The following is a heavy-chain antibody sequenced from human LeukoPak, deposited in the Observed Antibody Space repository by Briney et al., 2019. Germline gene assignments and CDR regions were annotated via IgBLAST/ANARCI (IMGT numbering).Heavy chain of an antibody. V-gene: IGHV3-30-3*01. CDR2: ISYDGSNK. CDR1: GFTFSTYA. Sequence: PGGSLRLSCAASGFTFSTYAMHWVRQAPGKGLEWVAVISYDGSNKYYADSVKGRFTISRDNSKSTLYLQMISLRAEDTAVYYCARRGVGVVVAATYFDYWGQGTLVTVSS. D-gene: IGHD2-15*01. CDR3: ARRGVGVVVAATYFDY. J-gene: IGHJ4*02.